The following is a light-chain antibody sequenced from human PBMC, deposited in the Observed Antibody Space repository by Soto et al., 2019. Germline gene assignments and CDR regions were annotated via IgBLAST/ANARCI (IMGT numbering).Light chain of an antibody. CDR3: ISYTGSDTSYV. CDR1: SSDVGAYNF. CDR2: NVY. Sequence: QSALTQPASVSGSPGQSITISCTGTSSDVGAYNFVSWHQQHPGKAPKLMIYNVYDRPSGISSRFSGSKSGNTASLTISGLQAEDEADYYCISYTGSDTSYVFGTGTKLTVL. V-gene: IGLV2-14*03. J-gene: IGLJ1*01.